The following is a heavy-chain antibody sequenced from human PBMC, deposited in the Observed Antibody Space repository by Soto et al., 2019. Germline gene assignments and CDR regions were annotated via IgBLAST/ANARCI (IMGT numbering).Heavy chain of an antibody. Sequence: QITLKESGPTLVKPTQTLTLTCTFSGFSLRTSGVGVGWIRQPPGKALEWLALIYWDDGKRYSPSLKNRLTITNDTSKLQVVLTKTNKDPVDTATYYCAHTEQYYSGNYWLGRKPFDYWGQGTLVTVSS. J-gene: IGHJ4*02. CDR2: IYWDDGK. V-gene: IGHV2-5*02. D-gene: IGHD1-26*01. CDR1: GFSLRTSGVG. CDR3: AHTEQYYSGNYWLGRKPFDY.